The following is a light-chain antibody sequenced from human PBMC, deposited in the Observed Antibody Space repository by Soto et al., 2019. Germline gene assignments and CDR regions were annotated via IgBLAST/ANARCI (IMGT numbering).Light chain of an antibody. V-gene: IGKV1-5*01. J-gene: IGKJ1*01. CDR2: DAS. CDR1: QSISSW. Sequence: DIQMTQSPSTLSASVGDRVTITCRASQSISSWLAWYQQKPGKAPKLLIYDASSLESGVPSRFSGSGSGTEFTLPISSLQPDDFAAYYCQQYNSNSGTFGQGTKVEIK. CDR3: QQYNSNSGT.